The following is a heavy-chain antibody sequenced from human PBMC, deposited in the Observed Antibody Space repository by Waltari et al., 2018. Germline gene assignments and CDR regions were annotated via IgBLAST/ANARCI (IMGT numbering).Heavy chain of an antibody. V-gene: IGHV3-30-3*01. D-gene: IGHD3-10*01. J-gene: IGHJ2*01. CDR3: ASPGWYFDL. Sequence: QVQLVESGGGVVQPGRSLRLSCAASGFTFSSYAMHWVRQAPGKGLEWVAVISYYGSNKYYADSVKGRFTISRDNSKNTLYLQMNSLRAEDTAVYYCASPGWYFDLWGRGTLVTVSS. CDR1: GFTFSSYA. CDR2: ISYYGSNK.